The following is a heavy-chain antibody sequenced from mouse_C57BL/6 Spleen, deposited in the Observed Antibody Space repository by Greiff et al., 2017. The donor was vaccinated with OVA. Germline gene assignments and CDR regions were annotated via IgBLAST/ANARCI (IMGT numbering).Heavy chain of an antibody. CDR2: IYPGDGDT. D-gene: IGHD1-2*01. J-gene: IGHJ4*01. CDR1: GYAFSSSW. CDR3: AREGDYYGGAMDY. V-gene: IGHV1-82*01. Sequence: QVQLKQSGPELVKPGASVKISCKASGYAFSSSWMNWVKQRPGKGLEWIGRIYPGDGDTNYNGKFKGKATLTADKSSSTAYMQLSSLTSEDSAVYFCAREGDYYGGAMDYWGQGTSVTVSS.